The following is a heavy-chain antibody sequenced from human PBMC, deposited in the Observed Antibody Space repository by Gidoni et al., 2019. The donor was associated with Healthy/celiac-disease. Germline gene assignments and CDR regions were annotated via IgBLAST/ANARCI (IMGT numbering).Heavy chain of an antibody. CDR2: ISSSSSTI. V-gene: IGHV3-48*02. CDR1: GFTFSSYS. Sequence: EVQLVESGGGLVQPGGSLRLSCAASGFTFSSYSMNWVRQAPGKGLEWVSYISSSSSTIYYADSVKGRFTISRDNAKNSLYLQMNSLRDEDTAVYYCARVGDLFIGNDAFDIWGQGTMVTVSS. CDR3: ARVGDLFIGNDAFDI. J-gene: IGHJ3*02. D-gene: IGHD2-21*01.